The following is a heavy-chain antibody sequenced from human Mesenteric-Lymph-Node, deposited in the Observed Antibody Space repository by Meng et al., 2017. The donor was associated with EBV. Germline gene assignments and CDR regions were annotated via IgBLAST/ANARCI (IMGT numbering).Heavy chain of an antibody. V-gene: IGHV1-3*01. CDR1: GYTFTSYA. Sequence: QVQLVQSGAGVKKPGASVKVSCEASGYTFTSYAMHWVRQAPGQRLEWMGWINVGNGDTKYSQKFHGRVTITRDTSATTAYMELRSLTSEDTAVYYCARDSTGDSRRFDPWGQGTLVTVSS. CDR2: INVGNGDT. CDR3: ARDSTGDSRRFDP. J-gene: IGHJ5*02. D-gene: IGHD3-22*01.